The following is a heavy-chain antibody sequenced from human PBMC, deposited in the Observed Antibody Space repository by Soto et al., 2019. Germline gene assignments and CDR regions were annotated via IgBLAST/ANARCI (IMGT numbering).Heavy chain of an antibody. V-gene: IGHV4-30-4*01. CDR3: ARDNILGILYGGMDV. D-gene: IGHD3-3*01. Sequence: LSLTCTVSGGSISSGNYYWSWIRQPPGKGLEWIGYIYYRGSTYYNPSLKSRVTISVDTSKNQFSLKLSSVNAADTAVYYCARDNILGILYGGMDVWGQRTTVTVS. CDR1: GGSISSGNYY. CDR2: IYYRGST. J-gene: IGHJ6*02.